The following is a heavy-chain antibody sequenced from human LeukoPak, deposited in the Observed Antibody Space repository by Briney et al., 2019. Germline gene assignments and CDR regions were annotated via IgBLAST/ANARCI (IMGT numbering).Heavy chain of an antibody. CDR1: GFTFSSYG. D-gene: IGHD3-3*01. Sequence: GGSLRLSCAASGFTFSSYGMHWVRQAPGKGLEWVAVISYDGSNKYYADSVKGRFTISRDNSKNTLYLQMNSLRAEDTAVYCCAKSGYDFSALFYFDYWGQGTLVTVSS. V-gene: IGHV3-30*18. CDR3: AKSGYDFSALFYFDY. CDR2: ISYDGSNK. J-gene: IGHJ4*02.